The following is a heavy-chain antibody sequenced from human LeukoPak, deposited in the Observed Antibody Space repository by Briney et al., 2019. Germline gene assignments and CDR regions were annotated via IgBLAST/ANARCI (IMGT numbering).Heavy chain of an antibody. CDR2: INPSGGST. V-gene: IGHV1-46*01. CDR3: ARTSPYYDYVWGGYRPYYFDY. Sequence: ASVKVSCKASGYTFTSYYMHWVRQAPGQGLEWMGIINPSGGSTSYAQKFQGRVTMTRDTSTSTVYMELSSLRSEDTAVYYCARTSPYYDYVWGGYRPYYFDYWGQGTLVTVSS. J-gene: IGHJ4*02. CDR1: GYTFTSYY. D-gene: IGHD3-16*02.